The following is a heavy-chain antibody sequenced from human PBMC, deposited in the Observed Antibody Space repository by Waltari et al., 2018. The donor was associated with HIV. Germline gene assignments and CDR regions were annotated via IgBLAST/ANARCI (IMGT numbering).Heavy chain of an antibody. CDR3: ARVGYCSSTSCYGMDV. J-gene: IGHJ6*02. D-gene: IGHD2-2*03. V-gene: IGHV3-74*01. CDR1: GFTFSSYW. Sequence: EVQLVESGGGLVQPGGSLRLSCAASGFTFSSYWMHWVRQAPGKGLVWVSRINSEGSSTSYADSVKGRFTISRDNAKNTLYLQMNSLRAEDTAVYYCARVGYCSSTSCYGMDVWGQGTTVTVSS. CDR2: INSEGSST.